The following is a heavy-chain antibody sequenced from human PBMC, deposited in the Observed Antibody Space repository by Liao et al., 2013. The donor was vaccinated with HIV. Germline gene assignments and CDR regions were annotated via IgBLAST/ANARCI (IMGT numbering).Heavy chain of an antibody. Sequence: QVQLQESGPGLVKPSETLSLTCTVSGDSISTYYWSWIRQPAGKGLEWIGRIYTSGTTNYNPSLKSRVTMSVDTSKNQFSLKLTSVTAADTAVYYCARSRIQTPSGGVFDYWGQGTLVTVSS. CDR3: ARSRIQTPSGGVFDY. D-gene: IGHD3-16*01. CDR1: GDSISTYY. CDR2: IYTSGTT. V-gene: IGHV4-4*07. J-gene: IGHJ4*02.